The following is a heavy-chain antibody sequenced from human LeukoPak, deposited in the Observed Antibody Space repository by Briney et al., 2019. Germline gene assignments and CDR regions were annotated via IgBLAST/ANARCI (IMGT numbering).Heavy chain of an antibody. V-gene: IGHV1-8*01. CDR1: GYTFTSYD. D-gene: IGHD1-26*01. Sequence: ASVKVSCEASGYTFTSYDINWVRQATGQGLEWMGWMNPNSGNTGYAQKFQGRVTMTRNTSISTAYMELSSLRSEDTAVYYCARVVVGATFPGYWGQGTLVTVSS. CDR3: ARVVVGATFPGY. J-gene: IGHJ4*02. CDR2: MNPNSGNT.